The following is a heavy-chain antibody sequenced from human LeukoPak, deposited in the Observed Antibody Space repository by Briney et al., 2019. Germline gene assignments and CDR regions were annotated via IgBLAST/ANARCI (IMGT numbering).Heavy chain of an antibody. CDR1: GFTFSSYW. J-gene: IGHJ6*02. CDR3: ARRMSGYYGMDV. Sequence: GGSLSLSCAASGFTFSSYWMHWVRQAPGKGLVWVSRINSDGSSTSYADSVKGRFTTSRDNAKNTLYLQMNSLRAEDTAVYYCARRMSGYYGMDVWGQGTTVTVSS. CDR2: INSDGSST. V-gene: IGHV3-74*01. D-gene: IGHD3-10*01.